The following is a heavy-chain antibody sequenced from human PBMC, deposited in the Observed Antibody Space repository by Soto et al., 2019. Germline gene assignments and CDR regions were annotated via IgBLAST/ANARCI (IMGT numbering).Heavy chain of an antibody. CDR1: GGSISSGGYY. J-gene: IGHJ4*02. D-gene: IGHD4-4*01. CDR2: IYYSGST. CDR3: VLRYDYRFY. V-gene: IGHV4-31*11. Sequence: QVQLQESGPGLVKPSQTLSLTCAVSGGSISSGGYYWNWIRQLPGKGLEWIGHIYYSGSTYYNPSIKSRLTISVDTSTSLFSLNLSSVTAADTAVYYCVLRYDYRFYWGQGALVTVSS.